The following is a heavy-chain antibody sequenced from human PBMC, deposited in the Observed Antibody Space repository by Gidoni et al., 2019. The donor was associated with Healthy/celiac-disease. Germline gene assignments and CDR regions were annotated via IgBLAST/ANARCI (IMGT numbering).Heavy chain of an antibody. CDR3: ARDLGYCTNGVCYYYYGMDV. CDR2: IWYDGSNK. Sequence: VQLVESGGGVVQPGRSLRLSCAASGFTFSSYGMHWVRQAPGKGLEWVAVIWYDGSNKYYADSVKGRFTISRDNSKNTLYLQMNSLRAEDTAVYYCARDLGYCTNGVCYYYYGMDVWGQGTTVTVSS. D-gene: IGHD2-8*01. J-gene: IGHJ6*02. V-gene: IGHV3-33*01. CDR1: GFTFSSYG.